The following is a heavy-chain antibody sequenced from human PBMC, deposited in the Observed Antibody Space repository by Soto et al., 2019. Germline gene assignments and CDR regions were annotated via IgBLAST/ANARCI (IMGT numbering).Heavy chain of an antibody. CDR1: GGTFSGYA. D-gene: IGHD1-20*01. J-gene: IGHJ1*01. V-gene: IGHV1-69*01. Sequence: QAQLMQSGAEVKKPGSSVKVSCKASGGTFSGYAISWVRQAPGQGLEWMGGIIPVLGITNYAQKFQGRITIDADGSTGTAYMDLRSLRSEDTAVYYCARDPRSITGTTSSEDFQHWGPGTLVSVS. CDR2: IIPVLGIT. CDR3: ARDPRSITGTTSSEDFQH.